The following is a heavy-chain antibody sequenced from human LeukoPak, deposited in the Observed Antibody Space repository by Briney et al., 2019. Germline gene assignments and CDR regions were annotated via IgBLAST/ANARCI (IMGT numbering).Heavy chain of an antibody. CDR2: IYTSGST. CDR3: ARDYDFWSLHYGMDV. CDR1: GRSISSYY. V-gene: IGHV4-4*07. D-gene: IGHD3-3*01. J-gene: IGHJ6*02. Sequence: SHTLSLTCTVSGRSISSYYWSWIRQPAGKGLEWIGRIYTSGSTNYNPSLKSRVTMSVDTSKNQFSLKLSSVTAADTAVYYCARDYDFWSLHYGMDVWGQGTTVTVSS.